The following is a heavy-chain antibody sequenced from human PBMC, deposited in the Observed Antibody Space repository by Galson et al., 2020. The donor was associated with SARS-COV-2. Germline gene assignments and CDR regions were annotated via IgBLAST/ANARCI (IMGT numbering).Heavy chain of an antibody. Sequence: GGTLSLSCAASGFTFSDYYMSWIRLAPGKGLEWVSYISSSGSTIDYADSVKGRFTSSRANAKNSLYLQKNSLRAEDTAVYYCARDMTLGQNRYSSCGMAVWGQGTPVTVSS. J-gene: IGHJ6*02. CDR3: ARDMTLGQNRYSSCGMAV. D-gene: IGHD1-26*01. CDR2: ISSSGSTI. CDR1: GFTFSDYY. V-gene: IGHV3-11*01.